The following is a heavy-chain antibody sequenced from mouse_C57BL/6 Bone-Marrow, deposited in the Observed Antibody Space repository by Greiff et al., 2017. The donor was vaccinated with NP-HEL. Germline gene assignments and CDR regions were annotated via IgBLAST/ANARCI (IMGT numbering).Heavy chain of an antibody. Sequence: EVQGVESGGGLVQPGGSMKLSCAASGFNFSDAWMDWVSQSPEQGLEWVAEIRNKANNHATYYAESVKGRFTISRDDSKSSFYLQMNSLRAEDAGSYYCTRFGYGGFAYWGQGTLVTVSA. CDR2: IRNKANNHAT. CDR3: TRFGYGGFAY. J-gene: IGHJ3*01. CDR1: GFNFSDAW. D-gene: IGHD2-2*01. V-gene: IGHV6-6*01.